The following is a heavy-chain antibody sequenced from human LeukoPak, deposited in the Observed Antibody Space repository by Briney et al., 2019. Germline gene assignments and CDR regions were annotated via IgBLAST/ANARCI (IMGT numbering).Heavy chain of an antibody. CDR3: ARDRAYGTFDY. CDR2: IHVDGSQT. J-gene: IGHJ4*02. CDR1: GFSFNTSW. Sequence: GGSLRLSCAASGFSFNTSWMSWVRQAPGKGLEWVATIHVDGSQTFYVDSVRGRFTISRDNAKNSVYLQMISLRAEDTAVYYCARDRAYGTFDYWGQGTLATVSS. D-gene: IGHD2-8*01. V-gene: IGHV3-7*01.